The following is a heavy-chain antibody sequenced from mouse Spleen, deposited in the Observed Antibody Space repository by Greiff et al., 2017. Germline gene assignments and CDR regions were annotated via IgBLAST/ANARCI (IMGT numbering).Heavy chain of an antibody. Sequence: VQLQQSGAELVRPGASVTLSCKASGYTFTDYEMHWVKQTPVHGLEWIGAIDPETGGTAYNQKFKGKATLTADKSSSTAYMELRSLTSEDSAVYYCTRYYYGSSPFDYWGQGTTLTVSS. CDR1: GYTFTDYE. D-gene: IGHD1-1*01. CDR2: IDPETGGT. V-gene: IGHV1-15*01. CDR3: TRYYYGSSPFDY. J-gene: IGHJ2*01.